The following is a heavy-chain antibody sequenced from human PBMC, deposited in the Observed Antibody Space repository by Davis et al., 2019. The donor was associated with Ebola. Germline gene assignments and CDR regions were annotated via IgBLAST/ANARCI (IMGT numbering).Heavy chain of an antibody. Sequence: ASVKVSCKASGYTFKNYAISWVRQAPGQGLEWMGWISAYNGNTNYAQILQGRVTMTTDTSTSTAYMELRSLRSDDTAVYYCARARGVGATSIAWFDPWGQGTLVTVSS. CDR2: ISAYNGNT. D-gene: IGHD1-26*01. CDR3: ARARGVGATSIAWFDP. J-gene: IGHJ5*02. V-gene: IGHV1-18*01. CDR1: GYTFKNYA.